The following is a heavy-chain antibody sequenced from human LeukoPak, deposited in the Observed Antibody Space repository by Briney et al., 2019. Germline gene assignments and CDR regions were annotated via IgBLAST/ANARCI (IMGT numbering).Heavy chain of an antibody. CDR3: ARLAAAGHSDY. J-gene: IGHJ4*02. Sequence: GGSLRLSCSASEFTFGTYAMLWVRQAPGKGLEYVSAISSNGRDSYYAASVRGRFSISRVNSNNTLYLQMSSLRPEDTAMYYCARLAAAGHSDYWGQGSLVAVSS. CDR2: ISSNGRDS. CDR1: EFTFGTYA. D-gene: IGHD6-13*01. V-gene: IGHV3-64D*06.